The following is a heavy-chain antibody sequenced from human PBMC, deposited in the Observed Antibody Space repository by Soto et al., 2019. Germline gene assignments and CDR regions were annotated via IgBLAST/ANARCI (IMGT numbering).Heavy chain of an antibody. CDR1: GGTFSSYA. CDR3: AREASGYSGYDSVAPPAPFDY. V-gene: IGHV1-69*01. Sequence: QVQLVQSGAEVKKPGSSVKVSCKASGGTFSSYAISWVRQAPGQGLEWMGGIIPIFGTANYAQKFQGRVTITADESTSTAYMELSSLISEDTAVYYCAREASGYSGYDSVAPPAPFDYWGQGTLVTVSS. J-gene: IGHJ4*02. D-gene: IGHD5-12*01. CDR2: IIPIFGTA.